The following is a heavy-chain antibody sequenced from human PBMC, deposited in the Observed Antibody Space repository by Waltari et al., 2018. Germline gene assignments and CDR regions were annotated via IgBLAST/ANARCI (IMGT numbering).Heavy chain of an antibody. D-gene: IGHD2-8*02. Sequence: QVQLKQWGAGLLKPSETLSPTCAVHAGSLTAPYWSWIRQSPGKGPEWIGEINDSGTSNFNPSLSSRVTISADSSKNQFSLKLRSVTAADTAVYFCARRVRVVYYFDYWGQGTLVTVSS. CDR3: ARRVRVVYYFDY. CDR1: AGSLTAPY. J-gene: IGHJ4*02. CDR2: INDSGTS. V-gene: IGHV4-34*01.